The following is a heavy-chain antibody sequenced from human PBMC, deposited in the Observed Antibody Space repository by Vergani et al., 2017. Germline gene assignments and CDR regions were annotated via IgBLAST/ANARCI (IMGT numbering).Heavy chain of an antibody. Sequence: QVQLQQWRAGLLTPSETLSLTCAVYRGSFSGYYSSWIRPPPGKGLEWIGEINHSGSTNYNPSLKSRVTISVDTSKNQFSLKLSSVTAADTAVYYCARAGKDHYYYYYMDVWGKGTTVTVSS. CDR2: INHSGST. CDR1: RGSFSGYY. CDR3: ARAGKDHYYYYYMDV. D-gene: IGHD4-23*01. V-gene: IGHV4-34*01. J-gene: IGHJ6*03.